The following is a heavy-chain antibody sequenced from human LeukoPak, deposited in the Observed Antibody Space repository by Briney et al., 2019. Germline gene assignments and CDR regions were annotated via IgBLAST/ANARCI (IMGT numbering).Heavy chain of an antibody. CDR3: ASGKIQWLVRGYYYGMDV. CDR1: GYTFTSYY. Sequence: GASVKVSCKASGYTFTSYYMHWVRQAPGQGLEWMGIINPSGGSTSYAQKFQGRVTMTRDTSTSTVYMELSSLRSEDTAVYYCASGKIQWLVRGYYYGMDVWGQGTTVTVSS. J-gene: IGHJ6*02. CDR2: INPSGGST. V-gene: IGHV1-46*01. D-gene: IGHD6-19*01.